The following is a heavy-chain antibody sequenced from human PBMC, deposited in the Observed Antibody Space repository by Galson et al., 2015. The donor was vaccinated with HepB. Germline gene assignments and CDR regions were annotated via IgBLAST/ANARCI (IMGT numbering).Heavy chain of an antibody. D-gene: IGHD5-24*01. CDR1: GYSFTSYW. Sequence: QSGAEVKKPGESLKISCKGSGYSFTSYWIGWVRQMPGKGLEWMGIIYPGDSDTRYSPSFQGQVTISADKSISTAYLQWSSLKASDTAMYYCARHKKEMATIAHYYYGMDVWGQGTTVTVSS. CDR2: IYPGDSDT. J-gene: IGHJ6*02. V-gene: IGHV5-51*01. CDR3: ARHKKEMATIAHYYYGMDV.